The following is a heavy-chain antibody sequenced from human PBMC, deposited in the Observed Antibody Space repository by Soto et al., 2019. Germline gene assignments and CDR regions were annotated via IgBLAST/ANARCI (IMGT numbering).Heavy chain of an antibody. CDR1: GFTFSSYS. D-gene: IGHD3-10*01. J-gene: IGHJ4*02. CDR2: ISRDSIYI. V-gene: IGHV3-21*04. Sequence: EVQLVESGGDLVKPGGSLRLSCEDSGFTFSSYSLIWVRQAPGKGLEWVSAISRDSIYIFYADSVRGRFTISRDNAKKSVYQQMDSLSAEDTAVYYCARGGLDITRHLDYWGLGTLVTVSS. CDR3: ARGGLDITRHLDY.